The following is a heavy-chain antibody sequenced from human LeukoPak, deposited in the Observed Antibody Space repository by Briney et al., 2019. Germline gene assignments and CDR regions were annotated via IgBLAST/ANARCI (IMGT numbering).Heavy chain of an antibody. V-gene: IGHV4-30-2*01. CDR2: IYHSGST. D-gene: IGHD3-22*01. Sequence: SQTLSLTCTVSGGSISSGSYYWSWIRQPAGKGLEWIGYIYHSGSTYYNPSLKSRVTISVDRSKNQFSLKLSSVTAADTAVYYCARVADSSAPHDAFDIWGQGTMVTVSS. CDR1: GGSISSGSYY. J-gene: IGHJ3*02. CDR3: ARVADSSAPHDAFDI.